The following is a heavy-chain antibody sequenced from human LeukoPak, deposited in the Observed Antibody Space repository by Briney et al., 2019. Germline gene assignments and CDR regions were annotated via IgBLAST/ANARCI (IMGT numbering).Heavy chain of an antibody. CDR2: VDHTGST. Sequence: SETLSLTCTVSDDSITMYYWTWIRQPPGKGLEWIGYVDHTGSTKFNPSLNGRVSISRDTSKNQFSLKLSSVTAADTAVYYCARDYRYYGSGRERFYFDYWGQGTLVTVSS. D-gene: IGHD3-10*01. J-gene: IGHJ4*02. V-gene: IGHV4-59*01. CDR3: ARDYRYYGSGRERFYFDY. CDR1: DDSITMYY.